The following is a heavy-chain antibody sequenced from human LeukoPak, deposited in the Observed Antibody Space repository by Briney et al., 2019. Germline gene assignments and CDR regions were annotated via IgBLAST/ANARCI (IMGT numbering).Heavy chain of an antibody. V-gene: IGHV1-2*02. D-gene: IGHD5-18*01. J-gene: IGHJ3*02. CDR2: INPNSGDT. CDR3: ARDRDTTMADAFDI. CDR1: GYTFTDYY. Sequence: GASVKVSFKASGYTFTDYYMHWVRQAPGQGLEWMGWINPNSGDTNYVQKFQGRVTITRDTSISTAYMELSRLRSDDSAIYYCARDRDTTMADAFDIWGQGTMVTVSS.